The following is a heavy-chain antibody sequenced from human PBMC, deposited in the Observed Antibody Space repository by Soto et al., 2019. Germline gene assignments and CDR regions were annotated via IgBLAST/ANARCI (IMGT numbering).Heavy chain of an antibody. J-gene: IGHJ2*01. CDR2: ISAYNGNT. V-gene: IGHV1-18*01. D-gene: IGHD3-3*01. Sequence: ASVKVSCKASGYTFTSYGISWVRQAPGQGLEWMGWISAYNGNTNYAQKLQGRVTMTTDTSTSTAYMELRSLRSDDTAVYYCARPYYDFWSGRSYWYFDLWGRGTQVTVSS. CDR1: GYTFTSYG. CDR3: ARPYYDFWSGRSYWYFDL.